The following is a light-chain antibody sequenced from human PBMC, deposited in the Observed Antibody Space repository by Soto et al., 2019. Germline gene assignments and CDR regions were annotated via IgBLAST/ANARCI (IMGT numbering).Light chain of an antibody. Sequence: DIEITQSPSTLSAYVGDRVTITCRASQSISSWLAWSQQKPGRAPKPLIYKASSLESGVPSRLSGSGSGTDFTLTISRLEPEDSALYYCQHYGRSPMFGQGTKVDI. CDR2: KAS. CDR1: QSISSW. J-gene: IGKJ1*01. V-gene: IGKV1-5*03. CDR3: QHYGRSPM.